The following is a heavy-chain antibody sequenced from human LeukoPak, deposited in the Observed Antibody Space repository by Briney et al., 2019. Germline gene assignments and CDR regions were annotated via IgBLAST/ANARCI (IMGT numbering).Heavy chain of an antibody. V-gene: IGHV5-51*01. CDR3: ARGSTIFGVVFDY. CDR1: GYSFTSYW. Sequence: GKSLKISCKGSGYSFTSYWIGWVRQMPGKGLEWMGIIYPGDSDTRYSPSFQGQVTISADKSISTAYLQWSSLKASDTAMYYCARGSTIFGVVFDYWGQGTLVTVSS. D-gene: IGHD3-3*01. CDR2: IYPGDSDT. J-gene: IGHJ4*02.